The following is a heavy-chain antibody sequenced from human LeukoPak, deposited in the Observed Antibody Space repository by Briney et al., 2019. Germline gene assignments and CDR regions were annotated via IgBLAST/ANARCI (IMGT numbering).Heavy chain of an antibody. J-gene: IGHJ4*02. CDR2: ISSSSSYI. V-gene: IGHV3-21*01. Sequence: GGSLRLSCAASGFTFSSYSMNWVRQAPGKGLEYVSSISSSSSYIYNADSVKGRLTISRYNAKNSLYLQMNSLRAEDTAVYYCARLVNGGNSGWGQGTLVTVSS. CDR3: ARLVNGGNSG. D-gene: IGHD4-23*01. CDR1: GFTFSSYS.